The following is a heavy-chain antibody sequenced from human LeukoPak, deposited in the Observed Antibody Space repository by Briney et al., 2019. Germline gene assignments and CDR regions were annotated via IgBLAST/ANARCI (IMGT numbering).Heavy chain of an antibody. J-gene: IGHJ3*02. CDR3: ARTPSLAFDI. Sequence: SQTLSHTCTVSGGSISSGGYYWSWIRQPPGKGLEWIGYIYHSGSTYYNPSLKSRVTISVDRSKNQFSLKLSSVTAADTAVYYCARTPSLAFDIWGQGTMVTVSS. CDR2: IYHSGST. CDR1: GGSISSGGYY. V-gene: IGHV4-30-2*01.